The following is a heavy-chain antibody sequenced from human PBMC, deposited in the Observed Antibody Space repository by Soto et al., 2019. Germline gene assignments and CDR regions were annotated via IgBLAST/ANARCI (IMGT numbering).Heavy chain of an antibody. Sequence: QVQLVQSGAEVKKLGSSLRVPGKASGATFSSIATSWVGQAPGQGLEGMGGIIPIFGTANYAQKFQGRVTITADESTSTAYMELSSLRSEDTAVYYCARVIDYGGNSYYYYYYGMDVWGQGTTVTVSS. CDR1: GATFSSIA. CDR2: IIPIFGTA. J-gene: IGHJ6*02. D-gene: IGHD4-17*01. V-gene: IGHV1-69*01. CDR3: ARVIDYGGNSYYYYYYGMDV.